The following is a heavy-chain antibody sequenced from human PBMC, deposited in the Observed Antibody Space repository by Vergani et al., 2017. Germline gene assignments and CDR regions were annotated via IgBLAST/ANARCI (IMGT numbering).Heavy chain of an antibody. CDR3: SRGLYYYDSAPLDH. CDR1: GYIFTSYG. D-gene: IGHD3-22*01. V-gene: IGHV1-18*04. CDR2: ISAYNGNT. J-gene: IGHJ4*02. Sequence: QVQLVQSGVEVKKPGASVKVSCKASGYIFTSYGISWVRQAPGQGLEWMGWISAYNGNTKYAQKFQGRVSITRDTSASTAYMDLSSLTSEDTAVYYCSRGLYYYDSAPLDHWGQGTLVTVPS.